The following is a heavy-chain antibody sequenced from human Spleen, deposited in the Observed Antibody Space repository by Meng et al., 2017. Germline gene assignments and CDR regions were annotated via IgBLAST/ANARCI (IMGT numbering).Heavy chain of an antibody. J-gene: IGHJ3*02. V-gene: IGHV1-2*06. CDR1: GYTFTGYY. CDR2: INPNSGGT. D-gene: IGHD3-16*01. Sequence: ASVKVSCKASGYTFTGYYMHWVRQAPGQGLEWMGRINPNSGGTNYAQKFQGRVTMTRDTSISTAYMELSRLRSDDTAVYYCAKATGDLWNTFDIWGQGTMVTVSS. CDR3: AKATGDLWNTFDI.